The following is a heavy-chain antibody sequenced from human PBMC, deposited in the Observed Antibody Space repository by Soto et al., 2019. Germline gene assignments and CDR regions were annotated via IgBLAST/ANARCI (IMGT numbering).Heavy chain of an antibody. D-gene: IGHD2-8*01. CDR2: IWYGGTT. Sequence: QELLVESGGGVVRPGSSLRLSCVTSGIIFEAHAFHWVRQAPGKGLKWVALIWYGGTTYYEDSVQGRFTISGDNSKKTVFLQMNHLRPEDSGVYYCARVRNNNDKRLDVWGQGTTVNVSS. CDR1: GIIFEAHA. V-gene: IGHV3-33*01. CDR3: ARVRNNNDKRLDV. J-gene: IGHJ6*02.